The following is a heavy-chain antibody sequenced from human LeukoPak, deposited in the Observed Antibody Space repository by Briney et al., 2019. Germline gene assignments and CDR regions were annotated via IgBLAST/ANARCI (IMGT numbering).Heavy chain of an antibody. CDR2: INSNSGGP. V-gene: IGHV1-2*02. D-gene: IGHD2-21*02. CDR1: GYTFTGYY. CDR3: AAGITYCGGDCYPGDAFDI. Sequence: GASVKVSCKASGYTFTGYYMYWVRQAPGQGLEWMGWINSNSGGPNYAQKFQGRVTMTRDTSISTAYMELTRLRSDDTAVYYCAAGITYCGGDCYPGDAFDIWGQGTMVTVSA. J-gene: IGHJ3*02.